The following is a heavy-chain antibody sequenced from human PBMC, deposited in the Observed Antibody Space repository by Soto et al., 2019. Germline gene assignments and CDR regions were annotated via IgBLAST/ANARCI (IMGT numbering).Heavy chain of an antibody. V-gene: IGHV3-23*01. J-gene: IGHJ4*02. D-gene: IGHD2-15*01. CDR3: AKKGPVVVVAATQFDY. CDR2: ISGSGGST. CDR1: GFTFSGYA. Sequence: GGSLRLSCAASGFTFSGYAMSWVRQAPGKGLEWVSAISGSGGSTYYADSVKGRFTISRDNSKNTLYLQMNSLRAEDTAVYYCAKKGPVVVVAATQFDYWGQGTLVTVSS.